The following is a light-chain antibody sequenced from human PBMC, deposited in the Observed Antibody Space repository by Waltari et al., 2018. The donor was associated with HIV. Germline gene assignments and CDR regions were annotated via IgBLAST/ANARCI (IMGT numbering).Light chain of an antibody. CDR3: SSFTTSNSLL. CDR2: EVS. Sequence: QSALTQPASVSGSPGQSITVSCTGTRSDIGAYNYVSWYQQTPGTAPKLVIYEVSNRPSGISYRFSGSKSGNTASLTISGLQTEDEGDYYCSSFTTSNSLLFGGGTKVTVL. J-gene: IGLJ2*01. CDR1: RSDIGAYNY. V-gene: IGLV2-14*01.